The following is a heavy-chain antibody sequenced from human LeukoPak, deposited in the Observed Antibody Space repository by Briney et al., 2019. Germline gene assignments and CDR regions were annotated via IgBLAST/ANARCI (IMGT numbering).Heavy chain of an antibody. J-gene: IGHJ4*02. V-gene: IGHV1-2*02. CDR1: GYTFTGYY. CDR3: ARDSGWGYSDGPRAPFDH. Sequence: ASVKVSCKASGYTFTGYYMHWVRQAPGQGLEWMGWINPNSGGTNYAQKFQGRVTMTRDTSISTAYMELSRLRSDDTAVYYCARDSGWGYSDGPRAPFDHWGQGTLVTVSS. D-gene: IGHD5-18*01. CDR2: INPNSGGT.